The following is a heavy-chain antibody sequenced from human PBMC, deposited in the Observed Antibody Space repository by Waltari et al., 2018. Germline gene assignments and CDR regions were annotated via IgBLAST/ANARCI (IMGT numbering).Heavy chain of an antibody. CDR3: ARIDGYNPDY. V-gene: IGHV3-21*01. CDR1: GFTFSSYS. J-gene: IGHJ4*02. D-gene: IGHD5-18*01. CDR2: IRSGGSNI. Sequence: EVQLVESGGDLVKPGGSLRLSCAAPGFTFSSYSMNWVRQVPGKGLECVSFIRSGGSNIYDADSVKGRFTIARDNAKNSLYLQMNSLRVDDTAVYYCARIDGYNPDYWGQGTLVTVSS.